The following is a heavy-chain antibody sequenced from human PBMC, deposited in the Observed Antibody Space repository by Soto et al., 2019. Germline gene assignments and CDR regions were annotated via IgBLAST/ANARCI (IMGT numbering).Heavy chain of an antibody. CDR3: TSGLIVVVAASRLAGY. CDR2: IKSKIYGETT. J-gene: IGHJ4*02. D-gene: IGHD2-21*01. Sequence: EVQLVESGGGLAKPGGSLRLSCAASGFTFENAWMNWVRQAPGKGLEWVGRIKSKIYGETTDYAAPVKGRFIISRDDSKNTLYLQMSSLKAEDTAVYYCTSGLIVVVAASRLAGYWVQGTLVTVSS. CDR1: GFTFENAW. V-gene: IGHV3-15*07.